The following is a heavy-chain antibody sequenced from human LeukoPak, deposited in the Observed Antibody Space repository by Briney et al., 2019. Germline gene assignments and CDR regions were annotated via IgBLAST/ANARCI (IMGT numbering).Heavy chain of an antibody. CDR1: GFTFSRYW. D-gene: IGHD1-26*01. J-gene: IGHJ4*02. V-gene: IGHV3-74*01. Sequence: GGSLRLSCAVSGFTFSRYWMHWVRQAPGKGLVWVSRINSDGRSTNFADSVKGRFTISRDNAKNTLYLQMNSLRAEDTAVYYCAREMVGPTGFNYWGQGTLVTVSS. CDR2: INSDGRST. CDR3: AREMVGPTGFNY.